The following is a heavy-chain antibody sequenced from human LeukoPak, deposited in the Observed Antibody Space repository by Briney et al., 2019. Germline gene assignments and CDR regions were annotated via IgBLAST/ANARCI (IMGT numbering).Heavy chain of an antibody. CDR2: ISGSGGST. CDR1: GFTFSSYA. V-gene: IGHV3-23*01. J-gene: IGHJ4*02. CDR3: ATDQSPMTMVANFDY. D-gene: IGHD4/OR15-4a*01. Sequence: SGGSLRLXRAASGFTFSSYAMSWDRQAPGKGLEWVSAISGSGGSTYYADSVKGRFTISRDNSKNTLYLHMNSLRAEDTAVYYCATDQSPMTMVANFDYWGQGTLVTVSS.